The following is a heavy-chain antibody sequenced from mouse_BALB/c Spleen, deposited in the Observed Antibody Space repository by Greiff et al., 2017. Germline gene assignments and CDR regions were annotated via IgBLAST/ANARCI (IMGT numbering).Heavy chain of an antibody. V-gene: IGHV2-4-1*01. CDR1: GFSLTSYG. Sequence: VQGVESGPGLVQPSQSLSITCTVSGFSLTSYGVHWVRQSPGKGLEWLGVIWSGGSTDYNAAFISRLSISKDNSKSQVFFKMNSLQADDTAIYYCARNPDGYYNAMDYWGQGTSVTVSS. CDR2: IWSGGST. J-gene: IGHJ4*01. CDR3: ARNPDGYYNAMDY. D-gene: IGHD2-3*01.